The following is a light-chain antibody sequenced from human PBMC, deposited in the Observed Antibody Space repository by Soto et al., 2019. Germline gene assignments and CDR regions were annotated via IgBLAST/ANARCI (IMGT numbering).Light chain of an antibody. CDR3: STWDDSLNGWV. V-gene: IGLV1-44*01. Sequence: QSVLTQPPSVSGTPGLRVNISCSGGIYNIGKDTVNWYQQLPGTAPKLLMFNDDKRPSGVPDRFSVSRSGTSASLAISGLQSDDEAFYFCSTWDDSLNGWVFGGGTQLTVL. CDR2: NDD. CDR1: IYNIGKDT. J-gene: IGLJ3*02.